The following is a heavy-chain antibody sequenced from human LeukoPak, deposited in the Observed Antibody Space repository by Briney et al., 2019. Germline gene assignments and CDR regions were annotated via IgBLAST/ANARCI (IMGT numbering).Heavy chain of an antibody. D-gene: IGHD3-10*01. V-gene: IGHV3-23*01. Sequence: GGSLRLSCAASGFTFSSYAMSWVRQAPGKGLEWVSAISGSGGSTYYADSVKGRFTISRDNSKNTLYLQMNSLRAEDTAVYYCARGSNYGSGSYSGLANWCDPWGQGTLVTVSS. CDR3: ARGSNYGSGSYSGLANWCDP. CDR2: ISGSGGST. J-gene: IGHJ5*02. CDR1: GFTFSSYA.